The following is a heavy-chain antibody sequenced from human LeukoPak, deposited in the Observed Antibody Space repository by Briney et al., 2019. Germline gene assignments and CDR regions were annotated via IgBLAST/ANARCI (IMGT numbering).Heavy chain of an antibody. Sequence: GASVKVSCXASGYTFTSDDINWVRQATGQGGEWMGWMNPHSGNTGCAQKFQGRVTITRNISISTAYMEVSSLRSEDTAVYYCARVHRRCSSTSCYRAAWFDPWGQGTLVTVSS. CDR2: MNPHSGNT. V-gene: IGHV1-8*03. J-gene: IGHJ5*02. CDR3: ARVHRRCSSTSCYRAAWFDP. D-gene: IGHD2-2*01. CDR1: GYTFTSDD.